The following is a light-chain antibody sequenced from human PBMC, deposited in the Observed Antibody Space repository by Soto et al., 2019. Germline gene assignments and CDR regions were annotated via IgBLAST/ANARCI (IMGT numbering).Light chain of an antibody. J-gene: IGKJ4*01. CDR1: QDISNY. V-gene: IGKV1-33*01. CDR2: DAS. Sequence: DIQMTQSPSSLSASVGDRVTITCQASQDISNYLNWYQQKPGKAPKLLIYDASNLETGVPPRFSGSGSGTDFTFTISSLQLEDIAPYNCQQYDNLPLTFGGGTKVEIK. CDR3: QQYDNLPLT.